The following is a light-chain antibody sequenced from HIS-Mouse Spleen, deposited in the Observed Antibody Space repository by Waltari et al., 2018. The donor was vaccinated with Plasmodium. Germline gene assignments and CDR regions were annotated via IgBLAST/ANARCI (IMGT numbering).Light chain of an antibody. V-gene: IGKV1-33*01. CDR3: QQYDNLPPLFT. CDR2: DAS. Sequence: DNQMTQSPSSLSASVGDRVTITSQASQDISNYLNWYQQKPGKAPKLLIYDASTLETGVPSRFSGSGSGTDFTFTISSLQPEDIATYYCQQYDNLPPLFTFGPGTKVDIK. J-gene: IGKJ3*01. CDR1: QDISNY.